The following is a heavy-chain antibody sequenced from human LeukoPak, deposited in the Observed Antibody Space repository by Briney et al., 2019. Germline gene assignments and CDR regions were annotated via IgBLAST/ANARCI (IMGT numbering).Heavy chain of an antibody. CDR3: ARRDYDYVWGSYRAFDI. D-gene: IGHD3-16*02. CDR1: GGSFSGYY. J-gene: IGHJ3*02. Sequence: SETLSLTCAAYGGSFSGYYWSWIRQPPGKGLEWIGEINHSGSTNYNPSLKSRVTISVDTSKNQFSLKLSSVTAADTAVYYCARRDYDYVWGSYRAFDIWGQGTMVTVSS. V-gene: IGHV4-34*01. CDR2: INHSGST.